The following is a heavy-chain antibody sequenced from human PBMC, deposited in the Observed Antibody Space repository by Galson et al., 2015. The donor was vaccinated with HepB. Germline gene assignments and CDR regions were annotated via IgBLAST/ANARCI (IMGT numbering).Heavy chain of an antibody. D-gene: IGHD2-15*01. Sequence: SLRLSCAASGFTFSSYTMSWVRQAPGKGLEWVSAISGSGGSTYYADSVKGRFTISRDNSKNTLYLQMNSLRAEDTAVYYCAKVPGVVPLGYWGQGTLVTVSS. CDR2: ISGSGGST. CDR3: AKVPGVVPLGY. V-gene: IGHV3-23*01. CDR1: GFTFSSYT. J-gene: IGHJ4*02.